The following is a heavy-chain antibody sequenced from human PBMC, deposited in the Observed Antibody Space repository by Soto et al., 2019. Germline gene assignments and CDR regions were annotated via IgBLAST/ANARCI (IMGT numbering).Heavy chain of an antibody. V-gene: IGHV3-33*01. D-gene: IGHD6-13*01. J-gene: IGHJ4*02. Sequence: QVQLVESGGGVVQPGRSLRLSCAASGFTFSNYHMHWVRQAPGKGLEWVAVIWNDGSNKYYANSVKGRFTISRDNSKNTLYLQMNSLRVKDSAVYYCARIGSWALNFDYWGQGTLVTVSS. CDR1: GFTFSNYH. CDR2: IWNDGSNK. CDR3: ARIGSWALNFDY.